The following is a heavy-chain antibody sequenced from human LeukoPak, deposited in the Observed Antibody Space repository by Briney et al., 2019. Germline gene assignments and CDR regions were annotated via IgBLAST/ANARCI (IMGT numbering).Heavy chain of an antibody. CDR1: GFIFSSAW. Sequence: GGSLRLSCEASGFIFSSAWMTWDRQAPGKGLEWVGHIKNKTNGGTTDYAAPVKGRFSISRDDSRKTLYLQMNRLRIEDTTVYYCARGLCTSTGCYQGPYDFWGQGMLVTVSS. CDR2: IKNKTNGGTT. V-gene: IGHV3-15*01. J-gene: IGHJ4*02. CDR3: ARGLCTSTGCYQGPYDF. D-gene: IGHD2-2*01.